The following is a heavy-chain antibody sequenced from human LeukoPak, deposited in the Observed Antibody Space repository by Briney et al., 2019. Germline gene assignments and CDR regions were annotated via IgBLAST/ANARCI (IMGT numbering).Heavy chain of an antibody. V-gene: IGHV3-66*02. CDR1: GFTVSSNY. CDR2: IYSGGST. D-gene: IGHD2-2*01. CDR3: ARDFGNSYCSSTSCSDY. Sequence: PGGSLRLSCAASGFTVSSNYMSWVRQAPGKWLEWVSVIYSGGSTYYADSVKGRFTISRDNSKNTLYLQMNSLRAEDTAVYYCARDFGNSYCSSTSCSDYWGQGTLVTVPS. J-gene: IGHJ4*02.